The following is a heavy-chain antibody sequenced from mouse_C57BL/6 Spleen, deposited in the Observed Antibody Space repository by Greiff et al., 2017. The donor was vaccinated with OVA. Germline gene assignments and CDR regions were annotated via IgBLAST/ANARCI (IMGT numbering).Heavy chain of an antibody. Sequence: EVKVVESGGGLVKPGGSLKLSCAASGFTFSSYAMSWVRQTPEKRLEWVATISDGGSYTYYPDNVKGRFTISRDNAKNNLYLQMSHLKSEDTAMYYCARTDAWFAYWGQGTLVTVSA. V-gene: IGHV5-4*03. CDR3: ARTDAWFAY. CDR1: GFTFSSYA. J-gene: IGHJ3*01. CDR2: ISDGGSYT.